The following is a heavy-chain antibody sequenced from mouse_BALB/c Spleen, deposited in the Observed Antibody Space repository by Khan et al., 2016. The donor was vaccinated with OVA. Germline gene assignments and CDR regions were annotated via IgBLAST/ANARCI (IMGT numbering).Heavy chain of an antibody. CDR1: GYSITSGYF. Sequence: EVQLVESGPGLVKPSQSLSLTCSVTGYSITSGYFWNWIRQFPGNNLEWLGYIRYDGDSNYNPSLKNRISITRDTSKNQFFLKLNSVPPEDTATYYCARGGGSGPAWFAYWGQGTLVTVSA. D-gene: IGHD3-1*01. V-gene: IGHV3-6*02. J-gene: IGHJ3*01. CDR3: ARGGGSGPAWFAY. CDR2: IRYDGDS.